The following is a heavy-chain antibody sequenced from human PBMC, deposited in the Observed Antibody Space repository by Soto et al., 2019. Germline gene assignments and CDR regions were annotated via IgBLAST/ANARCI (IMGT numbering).Heavy chain of an antibody. CDR3: ARITIPYYDIWTGSAYYYYYGMDV. CDR1: GFSLSTSGMC. J-gene: IGHJ6*02. D-gene: IGHD3-9*01. Sequence: SGPTLVNPTQTLTLTCTFSGFSLSTSGMCVSWIRQPPGKALEWLALIDWDDDKYYSTSLKTRLTISKDTSKNQVVLTMTNMDPVDTATYYCARITIPYYDIWTGSAYYYYYGMDVWGQGTTVTVSS. CDR2: IDWDDDK. V-gene: IGHV2-70*01.